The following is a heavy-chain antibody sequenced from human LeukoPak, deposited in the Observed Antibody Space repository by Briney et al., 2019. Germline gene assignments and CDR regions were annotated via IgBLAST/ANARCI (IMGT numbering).Heavy chain of an antibody. CDR3: ANPGGAPRSWVYYYMDV. Sequence: GGSLRLSCAASGFTFSRYSMSWVRQAPGKGLEWVSAISGSGGSTYYADSVKGRFTISRDNSKNTLYLQMNSLRAEDTAVYYCANPGGAPRSWVYYYMDVWGKGTTVTVSS. CDR2: ISGSGGST. V-gene: IGHV3-23*01. J-gene: IGHJ6*03. D-gene: IGHD3-16*01. CDR1: GFTFSRYS.